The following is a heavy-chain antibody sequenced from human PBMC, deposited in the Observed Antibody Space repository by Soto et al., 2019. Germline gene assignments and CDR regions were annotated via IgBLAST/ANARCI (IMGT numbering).Heavy chain of an antibody. V-gene: IGHV4-34*01. Sequence: PSETLSLTCAVSGGSISSGGYYWSWIRQPPGKGLEWIGEINHSGSTNYNPSLKSRVTISVDTSKNQFSLKLSSVTAADTAVYYCATYYYDSSGYPFDYWGQGTLVTVSS. CDR3: ATYYYDSSGYPFDY. CDR2: INHSGST. J-gene: IGHJ4*02. D-gene: IGHD3-22*01. CDR1: GGSISSGGYY.